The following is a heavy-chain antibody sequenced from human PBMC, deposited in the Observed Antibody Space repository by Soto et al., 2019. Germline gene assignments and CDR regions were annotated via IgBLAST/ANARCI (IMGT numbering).Heavy chain of an antibody. D-gene: IGHD5-12*01. Sequence: SETLSLTCTVSNGSISTFYWSWIRQPPGRSLEWIGHIYYTGSPTYNPSLKSRVTISENTSKKTVSLTLVSVTAEDTAVYYCARSRSTRQPFDYWGRGTLVTVSS. CDR2: IYYTGSP. J-gene: IGHJ4*02. CDR3: ARSRSTRQPFDY. CDR1: NGSISTFY. V-gene: IGHV4-59*01.